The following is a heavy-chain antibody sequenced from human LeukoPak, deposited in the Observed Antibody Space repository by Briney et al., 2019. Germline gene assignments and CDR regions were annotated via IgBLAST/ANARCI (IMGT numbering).Heavy chain of an antibody. CDR1: GYTFTGYF. J-gene: IGHJ4*02. Sequence: ASVKVSCTASGYTFTGYFMHWVRRTPGQGLEWMGWINPSSGGTNYAQNFQGRVTMTRDTSISTAYMELSSLRSDDTTVYYCARDSQDCGGDCTSDYWGQGTLVTVSS. CDR3: ARDSQDCGGDCTSDY. D-gene: IGHD2-21*02. V-gene: IGHV1-2*02. CDR2: INPSSGGT.